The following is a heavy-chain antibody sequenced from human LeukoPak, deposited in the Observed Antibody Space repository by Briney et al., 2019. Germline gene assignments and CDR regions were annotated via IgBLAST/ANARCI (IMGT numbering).Heavy chain of an antibody. D-gene: IGHD5-12*01. CDR3: ASFTLATNRGLET. V-gene: IGHV3-53*04. Sequence: GGSLRLSCATSGFSFNRRGMNWVRQAPGKGLEWVSVIYSGGSTYYADSVKGRFTISRHNSKNTLYLQMNSLRAEDTAVYYCASFTLATNRGLETWGQGTLVTVSS. CDR1: GFSFNRRG. J-gene: IGHJ5*02. CDR2: IYSGGST.